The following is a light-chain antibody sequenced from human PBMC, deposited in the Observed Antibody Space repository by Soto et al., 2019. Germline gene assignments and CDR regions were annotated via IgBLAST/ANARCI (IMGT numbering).Light chain of an antibody. CDR2: EVS. V-gene: IGLV2-14*01. CDR1: SSDVGGYNY. Sequence: QSVLTQPASVSGSPGQSITISCTGTSSDVGGYNYVSWYQQYPGKAPKLIISEVSNRPSGVSNRFSGSKSGNTASLTISGLQAEDEADYYCSSYTSTSTPFVFGTGTKSPS. J-gene: IGLJ1*01. CDR3: SSYTSTSTPFV.